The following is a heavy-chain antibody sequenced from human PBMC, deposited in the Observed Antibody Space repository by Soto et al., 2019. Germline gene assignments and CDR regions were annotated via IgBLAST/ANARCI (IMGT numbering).Heavy chain of an antibody. J-gene: IGHJ6*02. Sequence: QVQLQESGPGLVKPSQTLSLTCTVSGGSISNADYYWSWVRQPPGKGLEWIGYIYYSGSSFFNPSLKSRVTMSKDTSKHQFSLRLTSVTAADTAVYYCARAIVVTVGGMDVWGRGTTVTVSS. D-gene: IGHD5-12*01. CDR3: ARAIVVTVGGMDV. V-gene: IGHV4-30-4*01. CDR2: IYYSGSS. CDR1: GGSISNADYY.